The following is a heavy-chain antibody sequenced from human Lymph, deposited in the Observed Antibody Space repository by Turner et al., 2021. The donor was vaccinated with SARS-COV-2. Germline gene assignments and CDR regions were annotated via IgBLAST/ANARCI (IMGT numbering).Heavy chain of an antibody. CDR2: IISIRGIA. CDR3: ARRHSGNYDAFDT. Sequence: QVQLVRSGAEVKKPGSSVKVSCEASGGTFNTYVISWVRQAPGQGLEWMGVIISIRGIANYAQKFQGRVTITADKSTSTAYMELSSLRSEDTAVYHCARRHSGNYDAFDTWGQGTMVTVSS. V-gene: IGHV1-69*10. D-gene: IGHD1-26*01. CDR1: GGTFNTYV. J-gene: IGHJ3*02.